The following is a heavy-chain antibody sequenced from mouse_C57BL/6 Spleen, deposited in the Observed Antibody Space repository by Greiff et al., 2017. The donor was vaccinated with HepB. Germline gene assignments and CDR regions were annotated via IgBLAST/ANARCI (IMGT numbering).Heavy chain of an antibody. CDR1: GYSITSGYY. D-gene: IGHD2-1*01. V-gene: IGHV3-6*01. J-gene: IGHJ2*01. CDR3: ARDLYLGFYYFDY. CDR2: ISYDGSN. Sequence: DVKLQESGPGLVKPSQSLSLTCSVTGYSITSGYYWNWIRQFPGNKLEWMGYISYDGSNNYNPSLKNRISITRDTSKNQFFLKLNSVTTEDTATYYCARDLYLGFYYFDYWGQGTTLTVSS.